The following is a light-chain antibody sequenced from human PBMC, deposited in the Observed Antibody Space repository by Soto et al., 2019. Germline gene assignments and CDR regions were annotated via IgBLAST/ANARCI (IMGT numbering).Light chain of an antibody. CDR3: QQYGSSPWT. CDR2: GAS. Sequence: EVVLTQSPGTLSLSPGERATLSCRASQSVSRDYLAWYQQKPGQAPGLLIYGASSRATGIPDRFSGSGSGTDFTLTISRLEPEDFAVYNCQQYGSSPWTFGQGTKVEIK. CDR1: QSVSRDY. J-gene: IGKJ1*01. V-gene: IGKV3-20*01.